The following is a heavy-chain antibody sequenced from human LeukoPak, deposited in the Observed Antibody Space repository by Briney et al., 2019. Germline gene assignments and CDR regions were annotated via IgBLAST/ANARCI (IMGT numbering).Heavy chain of an antibody. CDR1: GFTFSSYS. CDR2: ISSSSSYI. J-gene: IGHJ3*02. CDR3: ARPYSSEI. V-gene: IGHV3-21*01. D-gene: IGHD6-25*01. Sequence: PGGSLRLSCAASGFTFSSYSMNWVRQAPGKGLEWVSSISSSSSYIYYADSVKGRFTIPRDNAKTSRYLHMNSLRAEDTAVYYWARPYSSEIWGQGTMVTVSS.